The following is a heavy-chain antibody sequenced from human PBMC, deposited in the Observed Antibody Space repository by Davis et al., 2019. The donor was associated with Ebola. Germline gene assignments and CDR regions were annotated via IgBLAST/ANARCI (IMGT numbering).Heavy chain of an antibody. J-gene: IGHJ4*02. V-gene: IGHV3-30*04. CDR2: ISYDGSNK. D-gene: IGHD6-19*01. CDR1: GFTFSSYA. CDR3: AKDGVAVAAY. Sequence: GESLKISCAASGFTFSSYAMHWVRQAPGKGLEWVAVISYDGSNKYYADSVKGRFTISRDNSKNTLYLQMNSLRAEDTAVYYCAKDGVAVAAYWGQGTLVTVSS.